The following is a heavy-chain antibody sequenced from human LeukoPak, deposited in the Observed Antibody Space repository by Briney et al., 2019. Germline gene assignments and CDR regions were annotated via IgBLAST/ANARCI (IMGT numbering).Heavy chain of an antibody. V-gene: IGHV3-15*01. CDR2: IKSKAVGGTT. CDR1: GFTFSTYT. CDR3: TTDLYQAPDDY. J-gene: IGHJ4*02. D-gene: IGHD2-2*01. Sequence: KSGGSLRLSCAASGFTFSTYTMNWVRQAPGKGLEWVGRIKSKAVGGTTDYTAPVKGRFTISRDDSKNTLYLEMNSLRTEDTAVYHCTTDLYQAPDDYWGQGTLVTVSS.